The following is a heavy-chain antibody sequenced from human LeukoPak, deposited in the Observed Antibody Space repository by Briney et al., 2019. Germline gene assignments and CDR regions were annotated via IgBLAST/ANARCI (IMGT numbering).Heavy chain of an antibody. CDR3: ARDFGSWTIDY. Sequence: GGSLRLSCATSGFTFSNFAMSWVRQAPGKGLEWVSGISDSGDTTQYASSVKGRFTISRDSSENTLFLQMNSLRAEDTAVYYCARDFGSWTIDYWGQGTLVTVSS. V-gene: IGHV3-23*01. D-gene: IGHD6-13*01. J-gene: IGHJ4*02. CDR1: GFTFSNFA. CDR2: ISDSGDTT.